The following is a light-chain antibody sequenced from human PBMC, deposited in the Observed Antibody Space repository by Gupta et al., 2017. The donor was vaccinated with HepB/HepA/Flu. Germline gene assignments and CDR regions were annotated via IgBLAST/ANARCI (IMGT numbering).Light chain of an antibody. CDR2: QDT. J-gene: IGLJ2*01. CDR3: QAWDNSIVV. CDR1: KLGNKY. Sequence: SYELTQPPSVSVSPGQTASIPCSGDKLGNKYACWYQQKPGQSPVLVIYQDTKRPSGIPERFSGSNSGNTATLTISGTQPMDEADYYCQAWDNSIVVFGGGTKLTVL. V-gene: IGLV3-1*01.